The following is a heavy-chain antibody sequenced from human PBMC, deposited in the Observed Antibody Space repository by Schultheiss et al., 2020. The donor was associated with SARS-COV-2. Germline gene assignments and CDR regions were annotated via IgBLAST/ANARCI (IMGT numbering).Heavy chain of an antibody. CDR3: ARDSIVVVPAAAYSHPPYGMDV. J-gene: IGHJ6*02. CDR1: GGSISSGGYY. Sequence: SETLSLTCTVSGGSISSGGYYWSWIRQHPGKGLEWIGSIYYSGSTYYNPSLKSRVTISVDTSKNQFSLKLSSVTAADTAVYYCARDSIVVVPAAAYSHPPYGMDVWGQGTTVTVSS. CDR2: IYYSGST. V-gene: IGHV4-39*02. D-gene: IGHD2-2*01.